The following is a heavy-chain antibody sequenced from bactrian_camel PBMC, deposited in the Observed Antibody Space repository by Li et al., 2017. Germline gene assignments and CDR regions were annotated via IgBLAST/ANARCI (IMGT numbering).Heavy chain of an antibody. CDR2: IESDGTI. D-gene: IGHD3*01. V-gene: IGHV3S53*01. Sequence: HVQLVESGGGLVQPGGSLRLSCAASGDAYTTHSMAWFRQAPGKQREGVACIESDGTISYAHFAKGRFTLSEDSARKILYLRMNNLKPEDTALYTCAAEDQAPWDMGWICNYNSWGQGTQVTVS. CDR3: AAEDQAPWDMGWICNYNS. CDR1: GDAYTTHS. J-gene: IGHJ4*01.